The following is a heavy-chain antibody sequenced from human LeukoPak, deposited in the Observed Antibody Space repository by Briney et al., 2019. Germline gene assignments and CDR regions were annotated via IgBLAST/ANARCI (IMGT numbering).Heavy chain of an antibody. CDR3: AKPLPYDIVVVPAAIDY. J-gene: IGHJ4*02. Sequence: GGSLRLSCAASGFTFSSYAMSWVRQAPGKGLEWVSAISGSGGSTYYADSVKGRFTISRDNSKNTLYLQMNSLRAEDTAVYYCAKPLPYDIVVVPAAIDYWGQGTLVTVSS. V-gene: IGHV3-23*01. CDR2: ISGSGGST. D-gene: IGHD2-2*01. CDR1: GFTFSSYA.